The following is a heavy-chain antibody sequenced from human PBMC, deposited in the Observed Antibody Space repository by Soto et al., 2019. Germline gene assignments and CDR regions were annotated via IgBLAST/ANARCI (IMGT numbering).Heavy chain of an antibody. D-gene: IGHD1-26*01. CDR2: ISYDGSNK. V-gene: IGHV3-30*18. CDR3: AKDVGATSSHPYYYGMDV. CDR1: GFTFSSYG. J-gene: IGHJ6*02. Sequence: SLRLSCAASGFTFSSYGMHWVRQAPGKGLEWVAVISYDGSNKYYADSVKGRFTISRDNSKNTLYLQMNSLRAEDTAVYYCAKDVGATSSHPYYYGMDVWGQGTTVTVSS.